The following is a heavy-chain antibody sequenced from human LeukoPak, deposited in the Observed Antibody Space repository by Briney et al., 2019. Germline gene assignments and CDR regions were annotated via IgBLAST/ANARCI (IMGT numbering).Heavy chain of an antibody. CDR1: GYTFTSYG. V-gene: IGHV1-46*01. D-gene: IGHD3-10*01. Sequence: ASVKVSCKASGYTFTSYGISWVRQAPGQGLEWMGIINPSGGSTSYAQKFQGRVTMTRDTSTSTVYMELSSLRSEDTAVYYCAREPSGANALDYWGQGTLVTVSS. CDR2: INPSGGST. J-gene: IGHJ4*02. CDR3: AREPSGANALDY.